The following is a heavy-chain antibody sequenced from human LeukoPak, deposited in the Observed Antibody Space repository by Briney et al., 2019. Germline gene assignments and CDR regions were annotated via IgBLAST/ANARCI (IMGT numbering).Heavy chain of an antibody. V-gene: IGHV4-59*01. Sequence: SETLSLTCTVSDGSMSPYYWSWIRQSPGKGLEWIAYIFYNGNTKYNPSLWSRVTISIDTSRNQVFLNLNSVTAADTAVYYCARGGYCYLDVWGKGTTVTVSS. CDR1: DGSMSPYY. J-gene: IGHJ6*03. CDR3: ARGGYCYLDV. CDR2: IFYNGNT.